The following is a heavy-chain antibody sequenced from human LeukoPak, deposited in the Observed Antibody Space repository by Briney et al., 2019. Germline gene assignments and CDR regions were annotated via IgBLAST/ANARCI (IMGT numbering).Heavy chain of an antibody. V-gene: IGHV3-9*01. D-gene: IGHD2-2*01. CDR1: GFTFSSYG. CDR3: EKGREVGGNSSSTTNYFDY. Sequence: GGSLRLSCAASGFTFSSYGMNWVRQAPGKGLEWVSGISWNSGSIGYADSVKGRFTISRDNAKNSLYLQMNSLRAEDTALYYCEKGREVGGNSSSTTNYFDYWGQGTLVTVSS. CDR2: ISWNSGSI. J-gene: IGHJ4*02.